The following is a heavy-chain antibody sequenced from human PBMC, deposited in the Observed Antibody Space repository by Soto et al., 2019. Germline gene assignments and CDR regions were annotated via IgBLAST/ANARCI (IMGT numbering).Heavy chain of an antibody. CDR1: GGSISSGDYY. CDR3: ARRSYYYDGSGFYHY. Sequence: PSETLSLTCTVSGGSISSGDYYWSWIRQPPGKGLEWIGYIYYSGSTYYNPSLKSRVTISVDTSKNQFSLKLSSVTAADTAVYYCARRSYYYDGSGFYHYGGQGTLVTASS. J-gene: IGHJ4*02. V-gene: IGHV4-30-4*01. D-gene: IGHD3-22*01. CDR2: IYYSGST.